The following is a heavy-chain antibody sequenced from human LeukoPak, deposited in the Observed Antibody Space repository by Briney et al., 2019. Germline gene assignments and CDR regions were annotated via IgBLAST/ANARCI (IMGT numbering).Heavy chain of an antibody. D-gene: IGHD3-10*01. CDR2: INPNSGGT. V-gene: IGHV1-2*02. CDR1: GYTFTGYY. J-gene: IGHJ6*02. Sequence: ASVKVSCKASGYTFTGYYMHWVRQAPGQGLEWMGWINPNSGGTNYAQKLQGRVTMTTDTSTSTAYMELRSLRSDDTAVYYCAEGPYYYGSGSSNYYGMDVWGQGTTVTVSS. CDR3: AEGPYYYGSGSSNYYGMDV.